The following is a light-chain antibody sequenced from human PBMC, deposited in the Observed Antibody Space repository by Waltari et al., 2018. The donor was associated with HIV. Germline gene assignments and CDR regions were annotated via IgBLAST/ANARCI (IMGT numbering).Light chain of an antibody. CDR2: RND. J-gene: IGLJ3*02. V-gene: IGLV1-44*01. Sequence: QSVLTQPPSASGTPGQRVTISCSGSTSNIGTNTVNWYQQLPGTAPKVLICRNDQRPSGVPDRFSGSRSDTSASLAISGLQSEDEADYYCATWDGNLLGWVFGGGTRLTVL. CDR3: ATWDGNLLGWV. CDR1: TSNIGTNT.